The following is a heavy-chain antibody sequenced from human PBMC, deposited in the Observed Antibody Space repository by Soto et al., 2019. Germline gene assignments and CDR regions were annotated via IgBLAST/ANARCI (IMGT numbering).Heavy chain of an antibody. CDR1: GFTFSSYE. J-gene: IGHJ6*02. CDR3: AREGDYYDSSGYAPPLYYYGMDV. CDR2: ISSSGSTI. Sequence: SVGSLRLSCAASGFTFSSYEMNWVRQAPGKGLEWVSYISSSGSTIYYADSVKGRFTISRDNAKNSLYLQMNSLRAEDTAVYYCAREGDYYDSSGYAPPLYYYGMDVWGQGTTVTVSS. D-gene: IGHD3-22*01. V-gene: IGHV3-48*03.